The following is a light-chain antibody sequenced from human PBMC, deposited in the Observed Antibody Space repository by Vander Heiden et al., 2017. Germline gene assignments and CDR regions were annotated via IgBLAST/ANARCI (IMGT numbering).Light chain of an antibody. CDR1: QSLFFRSDDKNY. V-gene: IGKV4-1*01. J-gene: IGKJ1*01. Sequence: ETVMTQSPDYLAGSLGERATITCRSSQSLFFRSDDKNYLAWFQQKVGQPPKQLIYWASFREPGVPDRFIGSGSGTDFTLTISSLQPEDVAVYYCQQYYSTPWTFGQGTKVEVK. CDR3: QQYYSTPWT. CDR2: WAS.